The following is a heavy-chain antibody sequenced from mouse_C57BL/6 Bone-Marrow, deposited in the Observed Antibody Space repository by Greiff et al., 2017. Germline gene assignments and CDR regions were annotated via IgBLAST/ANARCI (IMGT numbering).Heavy chain of an antibody. D-gene: IGHD5-1*01. CDR3: ARLSTPYFDY. CDR2: ISGGGGNT. J-gene: IGHJ2*01. V-gene: IGHV5-9*01. Sequence: EVQVVESGGGLVKPGGSLKLSCAASGFTFSSYTMSWVRQTPEKRLEWVATISGGGGNTYYPDSVKGRSTISRDNAKNTLYLQMSTLRSEDTALYYCARLSTPYFDYSGQDTTLTLSS. CDR1: GFTFSSYT.